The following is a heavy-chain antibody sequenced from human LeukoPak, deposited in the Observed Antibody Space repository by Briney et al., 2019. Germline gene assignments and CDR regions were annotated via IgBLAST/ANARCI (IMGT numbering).Heavy chain of an antibody. CDR2: SSNIEGT. J-gene: IGHJ5*02. CDR3: ARVKGSNWLDP. V-gene: IGHV4-59*01. Sequence: SETLSLTCTASGVSISIYWTWIRQPPGKGLEWIGYSSNIEGTYYNPSLKSRVTISLDTSKSQFSLRLNSMTAADTAVYYCARVKGSNWLDPWGQGTLVTVSS. D-gene: IGHD6-6*01. CDR1: GVSISIY.